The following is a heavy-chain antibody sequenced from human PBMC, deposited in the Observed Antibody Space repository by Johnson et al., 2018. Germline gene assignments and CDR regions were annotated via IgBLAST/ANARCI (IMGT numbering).Heavy chain of an antibody. Sequence: QVQLVESGGGVVQPGRSLRLSCAASGFTFSSYGMHWVRQAPGKGLEWVAVISYDGSNKYYADSVKGRFTISRDNSKNTLYLQMNSLRAEDTAVYYCAKDLCGLYGDFDAFDIWGQGTMVTVSS. J-gene: IGHJ3*02. CDR2: ISYDGSNK. V-gene: IGHV3-30*18. CDR3: AKDLCGLYGDFDAFDI. D-gene: IGHD4-17*01. CDR1: GFTFSSYG.